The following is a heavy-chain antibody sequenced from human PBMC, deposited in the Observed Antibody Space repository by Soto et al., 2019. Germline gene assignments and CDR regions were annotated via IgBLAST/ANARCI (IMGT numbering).Heavy chain of an antibody. CDR3: ARDPAWGSLDY. Sequence: EVQLVESGGGLVQPGGSLRLSCKVSGLSFSSSWMSWVRQAPGKGLAGVAGINAVGSQVLYAASVMGRFTVSIDNAKKSLFLLMNSLRVEDTAFYSCARDPAWGSLDYWGLGTLVNVSS. J-gene: IGHJ4*02. V-gene: IGHV3-7*01. CDR1: GLSFSSSW. CDR2: INAVGSQV. D-gene: IGHD7-27*01.